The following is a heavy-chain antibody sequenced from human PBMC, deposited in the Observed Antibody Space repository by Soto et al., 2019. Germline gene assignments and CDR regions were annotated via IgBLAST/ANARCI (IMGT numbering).Heavy chain of an antibody. Sequence: GESLKISCKRSGYSFTSYWIDWVRQMPGKGLAWVGRIDPRDSYTDGSPTFQGKFTITEEKSISTAYLKWISLKASDTAMYYCERSPDYYAYGMEVWGQGTTVTVSS. CDR2: IDPRDSYT. V-gene: IGHV5-10-1*01. CDR1: GYSFTSYW. CDR3: ERSPDYYAYGMEV. J-gene: IGHJ6*02.